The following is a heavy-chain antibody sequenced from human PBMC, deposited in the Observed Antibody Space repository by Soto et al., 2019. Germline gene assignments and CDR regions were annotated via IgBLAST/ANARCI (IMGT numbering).Heavy chain of an antibody. CDR3: AKDPMVGSLNWEGYFDY. CDR2: ISYDGSNK. CDR1: GFTFSSYG. Sequence: QVQLVESGGGVVQPGRSLRLSCAASGFTFSSYGMHWARQAPGKGLEWVAVISYDGSNKYYADSVKGRFTISRDNSKNTLYLQMNSLRAEDTAVYYCAKDPMVGSLNWEGYFDYWGQGTLVTVSS. V-gene: IGHV3-30*18. D-gene: IGHD2-15*01. J-gene: IGHJ4*02.